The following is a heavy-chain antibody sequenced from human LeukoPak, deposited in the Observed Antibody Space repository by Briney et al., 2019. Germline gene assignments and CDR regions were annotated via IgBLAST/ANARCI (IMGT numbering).Heavy chain of an antibody. Sequence: GESLKISWKGSGYSFSSYWIGWVRQMPGKGLEWMGIIYIGDSDTRYSPSLQGQVSISADKSINTAYLQWSSLKASDTAMYYCARLMVRGIKFSWFDPWGQGTLVTVSS. CDR1: GYSFSSYW. D-gene: IGHD3-10*01. J-gene: IGHJ5*02. CDR3: ARLMVRGIKFSWFDP. V-gene: IGHV5-51*01. CDR2: IYIGDSDT.